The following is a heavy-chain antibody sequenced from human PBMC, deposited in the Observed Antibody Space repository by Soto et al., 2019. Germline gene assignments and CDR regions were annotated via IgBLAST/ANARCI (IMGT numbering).Heavy chain of an antibody. CDR3: ARERSGQGGYGLDV. CDR2: TYYDGSS. D-gene: IGHD3-10*01. V-gene: IGHV4-31*02. Sequence: WTWIRPHPGKGLEWIGYTYYDGSSYYNPSLQSRVTISVDTSKNQFSLKLRSMTAADTALYYCARERSGQGGYGLDVWGKGTTVAVAA. J-gene: IGHJ6*04.